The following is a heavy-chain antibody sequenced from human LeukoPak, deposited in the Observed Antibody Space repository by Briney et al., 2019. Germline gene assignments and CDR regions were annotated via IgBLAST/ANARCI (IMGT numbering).Heavy chain of an antibody. J-gene: IGHJ4*02. D-gene: IGHD5-12*01. V-gene: IGHV4-34*01. Sequence: AETLSLTCAVYGGSFSGYYWSWIRQPPGKGLEWIGEINHGGSTNYNPSLKRRGTILVDTSKNQFSLKLSSVTAADTAVYYCARDLRPMYLYDYGGQGTLVTVSS. CDR2: INHGGST. CDR1: GGSFSGYY. CDR3: ARDLRPMYLYDY.